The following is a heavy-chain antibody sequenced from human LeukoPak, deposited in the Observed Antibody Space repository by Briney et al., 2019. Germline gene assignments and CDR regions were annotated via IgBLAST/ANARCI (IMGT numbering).Heavy chain of an antibody. CDR1: GGSFSGYY. J-gene: IGHJ6*02. Sequence: SETLSLTCAVYGGSFSGYYWSWIRQPPGKGLEWIGEINHSGSTNYNPSLKSRVTISVDTSKNQFSLKLSSVTAADTAVYYCARDLERQWLGQLWINYYYYYGMDVWGQGTTVTVSS. CDR3: ARDLERQWLGQLWINYYYYYGMDV. D-gene: IGHD6-19*01. V-gene: IGHV4-34*01. CDR2: INHSGST.